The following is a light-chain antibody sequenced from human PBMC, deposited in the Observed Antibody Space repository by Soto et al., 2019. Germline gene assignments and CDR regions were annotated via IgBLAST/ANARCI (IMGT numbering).Light chain of an antibody. CDR3: TSWTTSTTRI. CDR1: SSDIGAYNF. V-gene: IGLV2-14*03. CDR2: DAN. J-gene: IGLJ2*01. Sequence: QSVLTQPASVSGSPGQSITISCTGTSSDIGAYNFVSWYQQHPGKAPKLMLYDANIRPSGVSNRFSGSKSGNTASLTISGLQAEDEADYYCTSWTTSTTRIFGGGTQLTVL.